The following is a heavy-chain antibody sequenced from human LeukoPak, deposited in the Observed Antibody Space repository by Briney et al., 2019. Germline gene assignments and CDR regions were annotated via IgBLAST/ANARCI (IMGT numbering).Heavy chain of an antibody. CDR3: AKVYKIVGATLGYFQH. D-gene: IGHD1-26*01. V-gene: IGHV3-23*01. CDR1: GFTFSSYA. J-gene: IGHJ1*01. CDR2: ISCSGDST. Sequence: PGGSLRLSCSASGFTFSSYAMSWVRQAPGKGLEWVSAISCSGDSTYYADSVKGRFTISRDNSKNTLYLQMNSLRAEDTAVYYCAKVYKIVGATLGYFQHWGQGTLVTVSS.